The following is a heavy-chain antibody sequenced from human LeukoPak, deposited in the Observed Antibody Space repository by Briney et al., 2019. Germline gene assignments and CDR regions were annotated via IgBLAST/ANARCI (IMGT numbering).Heavy chain of an antibody. CDR2: IKSKTDGGTT. J-gene: IGHJ4*02. D-gene: IGHD4-17*01. Sequence: GGSLRLSCAASGFTVSSNYMSWVRQAPGKGLEWVGRIKSKTDGGTTDYAAPVKGRFTISRDDSKNTLYLQMNSLKTEDTAVYYCAKVLSGDYPFGLGYWGQGTLVTVSS. V-gene: IGHV3-15*01. CDR1: GFTVSSNY. CDR3: AKVLSGDYPFGLGY.